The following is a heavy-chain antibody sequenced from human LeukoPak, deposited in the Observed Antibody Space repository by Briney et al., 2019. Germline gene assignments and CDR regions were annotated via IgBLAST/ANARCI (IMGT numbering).Heavy chain of an antibody. CDR3: AKLGATRIFFRDY. D-gene: IGHD1-26*01. V-gene: IGHV3-23*01. J-gene: IGHJ4*02. Sequence: GGSLRLSCEASGFTFSSYAMTWVRQAPGKGLEWVSAISGSGGSTYYAESVKGRFTISRDNSKNTLYLQMDSLRAEDTAVYYCAKLGATRIFFRDYWGQGTLVTVSS. CDR1: GFTFSSYA. CDR2: ISGSGGST.